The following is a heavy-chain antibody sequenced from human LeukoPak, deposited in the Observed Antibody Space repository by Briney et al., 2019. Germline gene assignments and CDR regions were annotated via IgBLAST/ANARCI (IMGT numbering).Heavy chain of an antibody. CDR1: GFTFSSYS. CDR2: ISSSSSTI. Sequence: GGSLRLSCAASGFTFSSYSMNWVRQAPGKGLEWVSYISSSSSTIYYADSVKGRFAISRDNAKNSLYLQMNSLRAEDTAVYYCARDRGQLDAFDIWGQGTMVTVSS. J-gene: IGHJ3*02. V-gene: IGHV3-48*01. CDR3: ARDRGQLDAFDI. D-gene: IGHD1-1*01.